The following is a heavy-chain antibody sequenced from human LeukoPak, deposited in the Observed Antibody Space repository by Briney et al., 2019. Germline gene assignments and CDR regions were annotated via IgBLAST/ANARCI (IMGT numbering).Heavy chain of an antibody. CDR3: VRHCCSSPSKRTFDT. Sequence: PSETLSLTCTVSSDSIRSSDYYWGCIRQSPGKGLEWIGTISDGGSTYYNPSLKSRTIISVDTSRNQFSLQLSSVTAADTAVYYCVRHCCSSPSKRTFDTWGQGTLVAVSS. V-gene: IGHV4-39*01. CDR1: SDSIRSSDYY. J-gene: IGHJ3*02. CDR2: ISDGGST. D-gene: IGHD2-15*01.